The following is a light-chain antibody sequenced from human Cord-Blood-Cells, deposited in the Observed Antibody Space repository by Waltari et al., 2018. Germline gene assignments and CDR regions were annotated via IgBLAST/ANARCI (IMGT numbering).Light chain of an antibody. CDR3: QQYGSSPYT. Sequence: IVLTQSPGTLSLSPGERATLSCRASQSVSSSYLAWYQQKPGQAPRLLIYGASGRATGIPDRFSGSGSGTDFTLTISRLEPEDFAVYYCQQYGSSPYTFGQGTKLEIK. J-gene: IGKJ2*01. V-gene: IGKV3-20*01. CDR1: QSVSSSY. CDR2: GAS.